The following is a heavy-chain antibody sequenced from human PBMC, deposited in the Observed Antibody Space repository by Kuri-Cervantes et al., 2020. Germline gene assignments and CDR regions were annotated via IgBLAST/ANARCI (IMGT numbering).Heavy chain of an antibody. CDR1: GYTLTELS. J-gene: IGHJ6*02. CDR2: FDPEDGET. CDR3: ATDRGIVATMGVRGGYYYYYGMDV. Sequence: ASVKVSCKVSGYTLTELSMHWVRQAPGKGLEWMGGFDPEDGETIYAQKFQGRVTMTEDTSTDTAYMELSSLRPEDTAVYYCATDRGIVATMGVRGGYYYYYGMDVWGQGTTVTVSS. D-gene: IGHD5-12*01. V-gene: IGHV1-24*01.